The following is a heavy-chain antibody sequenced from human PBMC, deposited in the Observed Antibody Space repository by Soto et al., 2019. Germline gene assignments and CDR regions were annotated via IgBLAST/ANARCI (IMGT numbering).Heavy chain of an antibody. V-gene: IGHV1-46*03. J-gene: IGHJ4*02. Sequence: QVQLVQSGAEVKKPGASVKVSCKASGYTFTSYHMHWVRQAPGQGLEWMGIISPSGGTTRYAQKIQVRVTITRDTSTSTVYMELGSLRSEDTAVYYCARGGTALERACDYWGQGALVTVSS. D-gene: IGHD5-18*01. CDR3: ARGGTALERACDY. CDR1: GYTFTSYH. CDR2: ISPSGGTT.